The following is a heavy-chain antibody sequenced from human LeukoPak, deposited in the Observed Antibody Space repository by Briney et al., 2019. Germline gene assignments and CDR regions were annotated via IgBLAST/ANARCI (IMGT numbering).Heavy chain of an antibody. D-gene: IGHD3-9*01. CDR3: ARTLRHFDWLPYLPDY. V-gene: IGHV3-30-3*01. CDR1: GFTFSSYA. J-gene: IGHJ4*02. CDR2: ISYDGSNK. Sequence: GGSLRLSCAASGFTFSSYAMHWVRQAPGKGLEWVAVISYDGSNKYYADSVKGRFTISRDNSKNTLYLQMNSLRAEDTAVYYCARTLRHFDWLPYLPDYWGQGTLVTVSS.